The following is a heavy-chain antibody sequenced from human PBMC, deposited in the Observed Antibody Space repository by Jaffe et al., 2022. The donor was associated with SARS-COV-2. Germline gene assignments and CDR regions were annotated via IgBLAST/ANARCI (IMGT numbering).Heavy chain of an antibody. CDR1: GGSISGGNYY. CDR2: IFTSGST. CDR3: ARGSSSWYSVQFDC. J-gene: IGHJ4*02. D-gene: IGHD6-13*01. V-gene: IGHV4-61*02. Sequence: QVHLQESGPGLVKPSQTLSLTCTVSGGSISGGNYYWSWIRQPAGKGLEWIGRIFTSGSTNYNPSLKSRVTMSLDTSKNQFSLHLSSVTAADTAVYYCARGSSSWYSVQFDCWGQGTLVTVSS.